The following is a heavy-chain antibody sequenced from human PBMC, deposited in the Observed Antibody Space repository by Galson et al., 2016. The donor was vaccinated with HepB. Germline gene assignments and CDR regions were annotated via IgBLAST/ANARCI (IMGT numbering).Heavy chain of an antibody. Sequence: SLRLSCAASGFTFSTYGMDWVRQAPGKGLEWVAFISSDGTAQYSADSVKGRFTISRDNSKNTLYLQMNSLRPEDTAVYYCAKDPADLEWLPYFDYWGQGTLVTVSS. D-gene: IGHD3-3*01. V-gene: IGHV3-30*18. CDR2: ISSDGTAQ. CDR1: GFTFSTYG. J-gene: IGHJ4*02. CDR3: AKDPADLEWLPYFDY.